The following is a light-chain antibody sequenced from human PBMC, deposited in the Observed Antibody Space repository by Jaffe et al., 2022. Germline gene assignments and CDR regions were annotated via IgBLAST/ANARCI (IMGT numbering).Light chain of an antibody. CDR2: KVS. Sequence: DVVVTQSPLSLPVTLGQPASISCRSSQSLVHSNGDTYLSWFQQRPGQSPRRLIYKVSNRHSGVPDRFSGSGSGSDFTLKISSVEAGDVGLYYCIQHTHWPWTSGQGTKVEIK. CDR1: QSLVHSNGDTY. CDR3: IQHTHWPWT. J-gene: IGKJ1*01. V-gene: IGKV2-30*02.